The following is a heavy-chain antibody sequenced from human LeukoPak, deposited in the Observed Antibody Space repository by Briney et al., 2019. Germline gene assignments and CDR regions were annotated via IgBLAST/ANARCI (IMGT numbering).Heavy chain of an antibody. V-gene: IGHV3-23*01. CDR2: LRGDGET. CDR1: GFSFSNYA. D-gene: IGHD6-6*01. CDR3: AKYRRGSSTYMDV. Sequence: GGSLRLSCAASGFSFSNYAMSWVRQAPARGPEWVSSLRGDGETFYADSVKGRFTLSRDNSKNTLYLQMNSLRAEDTAVYYCAKYRRGSSTYMDVWGKGTTVTVSS. J-gene: IGHJ6*03.